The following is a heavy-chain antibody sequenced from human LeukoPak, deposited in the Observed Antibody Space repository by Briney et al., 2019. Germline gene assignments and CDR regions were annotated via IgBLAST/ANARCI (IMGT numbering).Heavy chain of an antibody. CDR3: AAFYYYDSSGYYAQYFQH. D-gene: IGHD3-22*01. CDR1: GGSISSGGYY. J-gene: IGHJ1*01. Sequence: SETLSPTCTVSGGSISSGGYYWSWIRQHPGKGLEWIGYIYYSGSTYYNPSLKSRVTISVDTSKNQFSLKLSSVTAADTAVYYCAAFYYYDSSGYYAQYFQHWGQGTLVTVSS. V-gene: IGHV4-31*03. CDR2: IYYSGST.